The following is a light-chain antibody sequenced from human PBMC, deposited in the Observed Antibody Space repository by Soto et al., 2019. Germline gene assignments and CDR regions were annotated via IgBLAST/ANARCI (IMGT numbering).Light chain of an antibody. CDR1: QTVGSS. J-gene: IGKJ5*01. CDR3: QQYNDRPPIT. CDR2: GSF. V-gene: IGKV3D-15*01. Sequence: VLTQPPATLSLSPGERATLSCRAIQTVGSSFLAWYQQKRGQAPRLLIVGSFARATGIPARFSGSGSGSEFTLTISGLQSEDFAVYYCQQYNDRPPITFGQGTRLEIK.